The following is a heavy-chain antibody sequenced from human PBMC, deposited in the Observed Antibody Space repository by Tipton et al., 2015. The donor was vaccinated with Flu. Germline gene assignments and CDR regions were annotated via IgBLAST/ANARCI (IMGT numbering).Heavy chain of an antibody. CDR1: GSTFIGYH. CDR3: ARGPLLSADLQE. CDR2: INPSSGGT. Sequence: QLVQSGAEVKRPGASVKVSCKASGSTFIGYHMHWVRQAPGEGPEWMGWINPSSGGTYCAQRFQGRVTMTRDTSISTVYLEVSSLTSDDTAVYYCARGPLLSADLQEWGQGTLVTVSS. D-gene: IGHD2-15*01. V-gene: IGHV1-2*02. J-gene: IGHJ4*02.